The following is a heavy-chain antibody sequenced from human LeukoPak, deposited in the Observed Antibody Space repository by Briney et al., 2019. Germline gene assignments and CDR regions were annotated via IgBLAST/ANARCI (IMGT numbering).Heavy chain of an antibody. CDR3: ARDFDTMGIAVA. J-gene: IGHJ5*02. CDR2: MNPNSGNT. D-gene: IGHD6-19*01. Sequence: ASVKVSCKASGYTFTSYDINWVRQATGQGLEWMGWMNPNSGNTGYAQKFQGRVTMTRDTSISTAYMELSRLRSDDTAVYYCARDFDTMGIAVAWGQGTLVTVSS. CDR1: GYTFTSYD. V-gene: IGHV1-8*01.